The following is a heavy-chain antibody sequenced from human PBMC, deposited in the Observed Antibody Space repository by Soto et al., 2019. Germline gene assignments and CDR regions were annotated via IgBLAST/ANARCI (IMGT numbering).Heavy chain of an antibody. CDR1: GIIFTGYG. Sequence: GGSLRLSCAVPGIIFTGYGMHWVRQAPGKGLEWVSSISSSSSYIYYADSVKGRFTISRDNAKNSLYLQMNSLRAEDTAVYYCAAVVTPSLPYWYFDLWGRGTLVTVSS. V-gene: IGHV3-21*01. J-gene: IGHJ2*01. CDR3: AAVVTPSLPYWYFDL. CDR2: ISSSSSYI. D-gene: IGHD2-21*02.